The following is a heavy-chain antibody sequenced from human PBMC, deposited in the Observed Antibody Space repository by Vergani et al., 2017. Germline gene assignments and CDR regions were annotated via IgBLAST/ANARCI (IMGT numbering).Heavy chain of an antibody. Sequence: QVQLVESGGGVVQPGTSLRLSCTTSGFRFSDYALHWVRQAPGKGLEWVGIIWHDGSNKFYGDSVKGRFIISRDNSKNILFLEMNSLRAEDTAMYYCARAGIVLMWDYWGHGTLVTVSS. V-gene: IGHV3-33*01. CDR2: IWHDGSNK. CDR3: ARAGIVLMWDY. J-gene: IGHJ4*01. CDR1: GFRFSDYA. D-gene: IGHD2-8*01.